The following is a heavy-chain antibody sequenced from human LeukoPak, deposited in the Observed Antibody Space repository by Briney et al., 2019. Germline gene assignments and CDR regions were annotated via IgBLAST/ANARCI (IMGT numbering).Heavy chain of an antibody. D-gene: IGHD2-15*01. V-gene: IGHV1-69*13. Sequence: SVKVSCTASGGTFSSYAISWVRQAPGQGLEWMGGIIPIFGTANYAQKFQGRVTITADESTSTAYMELSSLRSEDTAVYHCARARQRIVVVVAATPGAFDIWGQGTMVTVSS. CDR1: GGTFSSYA. J-gene: IGHJ3*02. CDR2: IIPIFGTA. CDR3: ARARQRIVVVVAATPGAFDI.